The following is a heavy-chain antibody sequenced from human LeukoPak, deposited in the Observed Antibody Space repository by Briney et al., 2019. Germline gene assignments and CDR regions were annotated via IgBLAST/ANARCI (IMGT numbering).Heavy chain of an antibody. CDR1: GGSFSGYY. V-gene: IGHV4-34*01. CDR2: INHSGST. D-gene: IGHD3-22*01. Sequence: PSETLSLTCAVYGGSFSGYYWSWIRQPPGKGLEWIGEINHSGSTNYNPSLKSRVTISVGTSKNQFSLKLSSVTAADTAVYYCASDYYDSSGYPLNFDYWGQGTLVTVSS. J-gene: IGHJ4*02. CDR3: ASDYYDSSGYPLNFDY.